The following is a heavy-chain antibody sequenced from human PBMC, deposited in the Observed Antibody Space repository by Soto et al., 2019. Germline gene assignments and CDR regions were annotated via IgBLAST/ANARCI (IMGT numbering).Heavy chain of an antibody. J-gene: IGHJ5*02. V-gene: IGHV3-21*01. Sequence: VSLRICCGACGVTGSNYNMNWGRQAPGKGLEWVSHISGTSVYIHYADSVKGRFTISRDNAKNSVYLQMDSLRVEDTAVYYCAREGALKPFSSWGQGALVTVSS. CDR3: AREGALKPFSS. CDR1: GVTGSNYN. CDR2: ISGTSVYI.